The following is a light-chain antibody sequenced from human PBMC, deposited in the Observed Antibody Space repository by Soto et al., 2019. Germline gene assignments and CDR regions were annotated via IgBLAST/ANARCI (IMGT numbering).Light chain of an antibody. Sequence: QSVLTQPPSASGTPGQRVTISCSGSSSNIGSNLVSWYQQLPGTAPKSLIYSDNQRPSGVPDRISGSRSGTSASLAISGLQSEDEAEYYCAAWDDSLRGRVFGGGTKLTVL. CDR2: SDN. V-gene: IGLV1-44*01. CDR1: SSNIGSNL. J-gene: IGLJ2*01. CDR3: AAWDDSLRGRV.